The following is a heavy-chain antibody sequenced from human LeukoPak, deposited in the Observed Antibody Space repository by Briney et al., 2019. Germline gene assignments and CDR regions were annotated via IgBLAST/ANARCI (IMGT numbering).Heavy chain of an antibody. Sequence: ASVKVSCKASGYTFTSYGISWVRQAPGQGLEWMGWISAYNGNTNYAQKLQGRVTMTTDTSTSTAYVELRSLRSDDTAVYYCARELGYSYGAGFDYWGQGTLVTVSS. CDR3: ARELGYSYGAGFDY. CDR1: GYTFTSYG. CDR2: ISAYNGNT. V-gene: IGHV1-18*01. D-gene: IGHD5-18*01. J-gene: IGHJ4*02.